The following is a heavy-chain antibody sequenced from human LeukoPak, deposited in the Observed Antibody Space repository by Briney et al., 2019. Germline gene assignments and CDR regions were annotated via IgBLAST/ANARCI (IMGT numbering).Heavy chain of an antibody. J-gene: IGHJ4*02. D-gene: IGHD3-10*01. V-gene: IGHV4-30-2*01. Sequence: SETLSLTCAVSGGSINSGSYGWSWIRQPPGKGLEWIGYIYRSGSTLYNPSLKSRVSITIDKSKNQFSLKLNSVTAADTAFYFCARGGGFYGSGTTHFDYWGQGALVTVSS. CDR1: GGSINSGSYG. CDR3: ARGGGFYGSGTTHFDY. CDR2: IYRSGST.